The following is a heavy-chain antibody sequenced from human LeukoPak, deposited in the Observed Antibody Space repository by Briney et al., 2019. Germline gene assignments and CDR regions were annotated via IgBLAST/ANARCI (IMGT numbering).Heavy chain of an antibody. CDR2: INHSGST. Sequence: SETLSLTCAVYGGSFSGYYWSWIRRPPGKGLEWIGEINHSGSTNYNPSLKSRVTISVDTSKNQFSLKPSSVTAADTAVYYCATFSYGSTFDYWGQGTLVTVSS. CDR1: GGSFSGYY. CDR3: ATFSYGSTFDY. J-gene: IGHJ4*02. D-gene: IGHD5-18*01. V-gene: IGHV4-34*01.